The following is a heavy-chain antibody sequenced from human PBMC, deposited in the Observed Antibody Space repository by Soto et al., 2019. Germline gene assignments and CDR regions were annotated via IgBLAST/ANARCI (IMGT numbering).Heavy chain of an antibody. CDR2: ISGTSDNT. J-gene: IGHJ4*02. V-gene: IGHV3-23*01. D-gene: IGHD2-2*01. CDR1: GFTFSSHA. Sequence: GGSLRLSCAASGFTFSSHAMSWVRQAPGKGLEWVSAISGTSDNTYYADSVKGRFTISRDNSKNTLYLQMNSLKADDTAVYYCAKDRPPEVPNYYFDYWGQGTLVTVSS. CDR3: AKDRPPEVPNYYFDY.